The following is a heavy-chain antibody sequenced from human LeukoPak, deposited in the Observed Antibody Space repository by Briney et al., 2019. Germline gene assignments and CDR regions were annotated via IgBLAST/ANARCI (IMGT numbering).Heavy chain of an antibody. J-gene: IGHJ4*01. CDR1: GFAFSDYN. CDR2: VSTSSTYI. Sequence: GGSLRLSCAASGFAFSDYNMNWVRQAPGKGLEWVSSVSTSSTYIYYADSVKGRFTISRDNAKNSLYLQMNSLRVDDTAVYYCAREMNDDYGDLFDFWGQGTLVTVPS. V-gene: IGHV3-21*01. D-gene: IGHD4-17*01. CDR3: AREMNDDYGDLFDF.